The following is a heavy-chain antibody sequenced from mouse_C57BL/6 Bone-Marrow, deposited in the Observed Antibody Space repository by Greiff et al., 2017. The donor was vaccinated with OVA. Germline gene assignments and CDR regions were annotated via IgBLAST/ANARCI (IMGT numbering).Heavy chain of an antibody. CDR2: IFPGSGST. D-gene: IGHD1-1*01. V-gene: IGHV1-75*01. Sequence: VQREEPGPELVKPGASVKISCKASGYTFTDYYINWVKQRPGQGLEWIGWIFPGSGSTYYNEKFKGKATLTVDKSSSTAYMLLSSLTSEDSAVYFCARERDYYGSSLMDYWGQGTSVTVSS. J-gene: IGHJ4*01. CDR1: GYTFTDYY. CDR3: ARERDYYGSSLMDY.